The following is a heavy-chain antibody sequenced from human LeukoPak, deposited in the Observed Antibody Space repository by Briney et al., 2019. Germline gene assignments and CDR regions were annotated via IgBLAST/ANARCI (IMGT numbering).Heavy chain of an antibody. D-gene: IGHD3-22*01. J-gene: IGHJ4*02. CDR1: GGSISSSSYY. CDR3: ARDPTYDSSGPYFDS. V-gene: IGHV4-39*07. Sequence: SETLSLTCTVSGGSISSSSYYWGWIRQPPGKGLDWIGSIYYSGSTYYNPSLKSRVTISVDTSKNQFSLKLSSVTAADTAVYYCARDPTYDSSGPYFDSWGQGTLVTVSS. CDR2: IYYSGST.